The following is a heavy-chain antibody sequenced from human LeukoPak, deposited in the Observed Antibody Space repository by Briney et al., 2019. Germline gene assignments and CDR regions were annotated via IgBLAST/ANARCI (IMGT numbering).Heavy chain of an antibody. CDR3: AKERGGLYAFDI. CDR1: GVIFSTFA. Sequence: GGSLRLSCAASGVIFSTFAMSWVRQTPGTGLEWVSGISGNGGITYYADSVKGRFTISRDNSKNTLYLQMNSLRVEDTAIYYCAKERGGLYAFDIWGQGTMVTVSS. J-gene: IGHJ3*02. V-gene: IGHV3-23*01. D-gene: IGHD3/OR15-3a*01. CDR2: ISGNGGIT.